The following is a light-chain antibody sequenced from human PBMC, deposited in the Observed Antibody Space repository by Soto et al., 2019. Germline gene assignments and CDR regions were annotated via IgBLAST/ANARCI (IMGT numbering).Light chain of an antibody. V-gene: IGLV2-14*01. Sequence: QSALTQPASVSGSPGQSITVSCSGTSNDIGAYNYVSWYQQHPDKAPKLMIYDVTNRPSGVSNRFSGSKSGNTASLTISGLQAEDEADYYCSSYTSSSTYVFGNGTKVTVL. CDR2: DVT. CDR1: SNDIGAYNY. J-gene: IGLJ1*01. CDR3: SSYTSSSTYV.